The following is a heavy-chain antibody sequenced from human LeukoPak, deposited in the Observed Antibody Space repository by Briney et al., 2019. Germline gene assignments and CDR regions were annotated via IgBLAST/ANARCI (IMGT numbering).Heavy chain of an antibody. CDR2: INHSGST. CDR3: ARGRVMTTVIYYYYYGMDV. CDR1: GGSFSGYY. V-gene: IGHV4-34*01. Sequence: SETLSLTCAVYGGSFSGYYWSWIRQPPGKGLEWIGEINHSGSTNYNPSLKSRVTISVDTSKNQFSLKLSSVTAADTAVYYCARGRVMTTVIYYYYYGMDVWGQGTTVTVSS. D-gene: IGHD4-17*01. J-gene: IGHJ6*02.